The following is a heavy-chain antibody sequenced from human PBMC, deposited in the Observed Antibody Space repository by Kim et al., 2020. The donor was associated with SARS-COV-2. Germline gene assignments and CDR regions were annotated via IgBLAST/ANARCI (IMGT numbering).Heavy chain of an antibody. CDR1: GFTFSTYA. CDR3: VKPHKPGGSYYFDY. J-gene: IGHJ4*02. D-gene: IGHD1-26*01. V-gene: IGHV3-64D*09. CDR2: INPNGGGT. Sequence: GGSLRLSCSASGFTFSTYAVHWVRQAPGKGLEYVSAINPNGGGTYYADSVKGRFTISRDNSKNTLYLQMSSLRAEDTAVYYCVKPHKPGGSYYFDYWGQGTLVTVSS.